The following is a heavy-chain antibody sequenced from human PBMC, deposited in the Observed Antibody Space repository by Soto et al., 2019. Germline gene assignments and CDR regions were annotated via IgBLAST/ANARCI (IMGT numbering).Heavy chain of an antibody. CDR2: ISSSSDYR. V-gene: IGHV3-21*01. J-gene: IGHJ4*02. Sequence: GGYLRLSCVASGFTFSSSRMNWVRQAPGKGLEWVSFISSSSDYRYYADSVKGRFTVSRDNAKNSLYLQMDSLRAEDTAVYYCARDGITMIRGITVFDFWGQGTLVTVSS. CDR3: ARDGITMIRGITVFDF. D-gene: IGHD3-10*01. CDR1: GFTFSSSR.